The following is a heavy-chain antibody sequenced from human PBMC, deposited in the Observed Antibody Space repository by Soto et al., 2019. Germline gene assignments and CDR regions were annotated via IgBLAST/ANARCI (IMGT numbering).Heavy chain of an antibody. V-gene: IGHV1-69*13. D-gene: IGHD2-15*01. CDR2: IIPIFGTA. J-gene: IGHJ6*02. Sequence: GASVKVSCKASGGTFSSYAISWVRQAPGQGLEWMGGIIPIFGTANYAQKFQGRVTITADESTSTAYMELSSLRSEDTAVYYCASLVVAANRVDYYYGMDVWGQGTPVTVSS. CDR3: ASLVVAANRVDYYYGMDV. CDR1: GGTFSSYA.